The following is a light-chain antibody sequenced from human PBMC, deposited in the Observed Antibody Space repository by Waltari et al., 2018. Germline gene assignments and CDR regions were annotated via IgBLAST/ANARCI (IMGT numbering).Light chain of an antibody. CDR3: QQRSNWLT. CDR2: DAS. V-gene: IGKV3-11*01. Sequence: EIVLTQSPATLSLSPGERATLSCRARQSVSSYLAWYQQKPGPAPRLLIYDASNRATGIPARFSGSGSGTDFTLTISRLEPEDFAVYYCQQRSNWLTFGGGTKVEIK. J-gene: IGKJ4*01. CDR1: QSVSSY.